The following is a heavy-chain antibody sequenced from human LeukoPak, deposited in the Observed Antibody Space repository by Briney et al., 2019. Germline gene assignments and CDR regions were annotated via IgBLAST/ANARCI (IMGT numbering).Heavy chain of an antibody. CDR1: GGSISNYY. Sequence: SETLSLTCTVSGGSISNYYWAWIRQRPGKRLEWIGYIYYSGSTSYNPSLKSRVPISVDTSKNQFSLKLTSVTAADTAVYYCARAPGRYCRSTSCQNYYYYTDVWGKGTTVTVSS. CDR2: IYYSGST. V-gene: IGHV4-59*01. CDR3: ARAPGRYCRSTSCQNYYYYTDV. J-gene: IGHJ6*03. D-gene: IGHD2-2*01.